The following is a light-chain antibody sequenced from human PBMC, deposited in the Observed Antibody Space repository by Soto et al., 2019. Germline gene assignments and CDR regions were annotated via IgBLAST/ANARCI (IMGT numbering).Light chain of an antibody. Sequence: EMVLTQSPGTLSLSPGESATLSCRASQWFXSSYLAGYAQKPGQAPRLLXYGASNRASDIPARFSGSGSGTNFTLAISSLQSEDLAVYYCQQYAYWPETFGQGTKVDI. J-gene: IGKJ1*01. CDR3: QQYAYWPET. CDR2: GAS. V-gene: IGKV3-20*01. CDR1: QWFXSSY.